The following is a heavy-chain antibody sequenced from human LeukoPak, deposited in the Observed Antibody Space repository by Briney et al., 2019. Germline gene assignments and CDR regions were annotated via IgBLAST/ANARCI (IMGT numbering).Heavy chain of an antibody. Sequence: PGGSLRLSCEASGFTFSSYAMSWVRQAPGKGLEWVSAISGSGGSTYYADSVKGRFTISRDNSKNTLYLQMNSLRAEDTAVYYCAKDHYDSSGPHLYYYYYGMDVWGQGTTVTVSS. D-gene: IGHD3-22*01. J-gene: IGHJ6*02. V-gene: IGHV3-23*01. CDR3: AKDHYDSSGPHLYYYYYGMDV. CDR1: GFTFSSYA. CDR2: ISGSGGST.